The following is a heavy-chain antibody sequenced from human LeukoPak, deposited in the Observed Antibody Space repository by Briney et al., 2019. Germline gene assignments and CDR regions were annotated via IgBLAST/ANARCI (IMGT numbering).Heavy chain of an antibody. D-gene: IGHD1-26*01. J-gene: IGHJ4*02. CDR2: ISGSDGST. CDR1: GFTFSSYA. Sequence: RTGGSLRLSCAASGFTFSSYAMSWVRQAPGKGLEWVSGISGSDGSTYYADSVKGRFTISRDNSKNTLYLQMNSLRAEDTAVYYCARAGSIRFDYWGQGTLVTVSS. CDR3: ARAGSIRFDY. V-gene: IGHV3-23*01.